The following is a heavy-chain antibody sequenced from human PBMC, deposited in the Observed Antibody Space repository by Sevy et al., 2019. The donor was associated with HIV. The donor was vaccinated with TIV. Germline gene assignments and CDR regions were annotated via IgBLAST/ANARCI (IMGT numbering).Heavy chain of an antibody. V-gene: IGHV1-2*02. Sequence: ASVKGSCKASGYTFTGYYMHWVRQAPGQGLEWMGWINPNSGGTNYAQKFQGRVTMTRDTSISTAYMELSRLRSDDTAVYYCARGGGYDYYRHFDYWGQGTLVTVSS. D-gene: IGHD5-12*01. CDR3: ARGGGYDYYRHFDY. J-gene: IGHJ4*02. CDR1: GYTFTGYY. CDR2: INPNSGGT.